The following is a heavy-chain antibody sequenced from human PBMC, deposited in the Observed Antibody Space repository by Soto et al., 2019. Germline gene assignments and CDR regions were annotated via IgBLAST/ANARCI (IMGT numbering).Heavy chain of an antibody. CDR2: ISGSGSST. Sequence: EVQLLESGGDLEQPGGSLRLSCEASGFIFTNCAMTWVRQAPGKGLEWVARISGSGSSTYYADSVKGRFTISRDDSKNTLYLQMNSLRAEDTAVYYCAKDYQASYWGQGHLVTVSS. J-gene: IGHJ4*02. CDR1: GFIFTNCA. CDR3: AKDYQASY. V-gene: IGHV3-23*01. D-gene: IGHD3-16*02.